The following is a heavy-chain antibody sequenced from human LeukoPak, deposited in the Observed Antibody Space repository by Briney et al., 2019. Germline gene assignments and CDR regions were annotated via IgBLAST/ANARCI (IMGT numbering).Heavy chain of an antibody. V-gene: IGHV1-24*01. CDR1: GYTLTELS. CDR3: ATATVAGTFSFDY. CDR2: FDPEDGET. Sequence: VASVKVSCTVSGYTLTELSMHWVRQAPGKGLEWMGGFDPEDGETIYAQKFQGRVTMTEDTSTDTAYMELSSLRSEDTAVYYCATATVAGTFSFDYWGQGTLVTVSS. J-gene: IGHJ4*02. D-gene: IGHD6-19*01.